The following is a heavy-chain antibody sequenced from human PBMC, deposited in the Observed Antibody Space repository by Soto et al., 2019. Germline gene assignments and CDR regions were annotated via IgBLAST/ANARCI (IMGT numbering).Heavy chain of an antibody. CDR2: IYHSGST. V-gene: IGHV4-31*03. CDR3: ARGGDGFDL. J-gene: IGHJ3*01. Sequence: QVRLQESGPGLVRPSQTLSLTCSVSGDSLTIGGHYWTWIRQHPGKGLEWIGYIYHSGSTYYSPSLKSRVTISVDPSENQFSLKLTSMTAADTAVYYCARGGDGFDLWGQGKMVTVSS. CDR1: GDSLTIGGHY.